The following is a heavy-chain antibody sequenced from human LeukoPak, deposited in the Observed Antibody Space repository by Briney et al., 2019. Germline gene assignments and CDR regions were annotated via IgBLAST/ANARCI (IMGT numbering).Heavy chain of an antibody. CDR1: GGTFSSYA. CDR2: IIPIFGTA. D-gene: IGHD2-2*01. Sequence: SVKVSCKASGGTFSSYAISWVRQAPGQGLEWMGGIIPIFGTANYAQKFQGRVTITADESTSTAYMELSRLRSEDTAVYYCARGPLYCSSTSCLLRYWGQGTLVTVSS. V-gene: IGHV1-69*01. J-gene: IGHJ4*02. CDR3: ARGPLYCSSTSCLLRY.